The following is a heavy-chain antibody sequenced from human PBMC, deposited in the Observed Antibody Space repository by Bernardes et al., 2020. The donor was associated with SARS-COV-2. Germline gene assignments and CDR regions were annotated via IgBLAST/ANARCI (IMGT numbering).Heavy chain of an antibody. V-gene: IGHV3-53*04. CDR2: IVSADSI. Sequence: GSLRLSCAASGFTFSSCSMNWVLQAPGKGLECVATIVSADSIFYADSVKGRFTISRQNSENTLYLQMSSLRFEDTAVYFCARAAPDGFDVWGQGTRVTVSS. J-gene: IGHJ3*01. CDR3: ARAAPDGFDV. CDR1: GFTFSSCS.